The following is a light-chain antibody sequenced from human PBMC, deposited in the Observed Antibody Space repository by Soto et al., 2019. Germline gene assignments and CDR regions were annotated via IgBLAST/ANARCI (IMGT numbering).Light chain of an antibody. CDR1: QSVRNS. Sequence: EIVLTQSPATLSLSPGERATLSCSASQSVRNSLAWYQQKPGQAPRLLIYDASNRATGIPARFSGSGSGTDFTLTISSLEPEDFAVYYCQQRSNWPITFGQGTRLEIK. CDR3: QQRSNWPIT. CDR2: DAS. V-gene: IGKV3-11*01. J-gene: IGKJ5*01.